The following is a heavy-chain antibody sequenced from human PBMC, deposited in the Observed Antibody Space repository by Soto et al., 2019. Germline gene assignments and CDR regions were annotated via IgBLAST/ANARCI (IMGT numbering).Heavy chain of an antibody. CDR2: IYHSGST. CDR3: ARVPDYVWGSYRHFDY. CDR1: GGSISSSNW. Sequence: KTSETLSLTCAVSGGSISSSNWWSWVRQPPGKGLEWIGEIYHSGSTNYNPSLKSRVTISVDKSKNQFSLKLSSVTAADTAVYYCARVPDYVWGSYRHFDYWGQGTLVTVSS. J-gene: IGHJ4*02. V-gene: IGHV4-4*02. D-gene: IGHD3-16*02.